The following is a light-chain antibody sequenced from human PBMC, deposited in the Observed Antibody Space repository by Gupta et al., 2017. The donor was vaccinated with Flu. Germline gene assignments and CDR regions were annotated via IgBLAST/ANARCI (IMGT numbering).Light chain of an antibody. CDR1: SSDVGGYNY. CDR3: SSYTSSSSWV. CDR2: EVS. J-gene: IGLJ3*02. Sequence: QSALTQPASASASPGQSITISCTGTSSDVGGYNYVSWYQQHPGNTPKLMIYEVSTRPSGVSNRFSGSKSGNTASLTISGLQAEDEADYYCSSYTSSSSWVFGGGTKLTVL. V-gene: IGLV2-14*01.